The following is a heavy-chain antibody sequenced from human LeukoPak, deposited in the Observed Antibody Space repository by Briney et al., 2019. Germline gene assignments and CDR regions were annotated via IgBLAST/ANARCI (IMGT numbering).Heavy chain of an antibody. V-gene: IGHV1-69*05. J-gene: IGHJ3*02. CDR3: AREVPVPGAFDI. CDR1: GGTFSSYA. Sequence: ASVKVSCKASGGTFSSYAISWVRQAPGQGLEWMGGIIPIFGTANYAQKFQGRVTITTDESTSTAYMELSSLRSEDTAVYYCAREVPVPGAFDIWGQGTMVTVPS. CDR2: IIPIFGTA.